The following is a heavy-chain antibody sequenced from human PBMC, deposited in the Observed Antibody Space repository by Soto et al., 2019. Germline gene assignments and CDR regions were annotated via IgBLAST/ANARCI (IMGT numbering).Heavy chain of an antibody. D-gene: IGHD3-9*01. Sequence: EVQLLESGGDLVQPGGSLRLSCAASGFTFTSYAMSWIRQAPGKGLEWVSAITGGGDNTYYADSVKGRFTRSRDNSKNTLYLQMHSLRAEDAAFYYCTQDGGSRDWLTVNWGQGTLVTVSS. J-gene: IGHJ4*02. V-gene: IGHV3-23*01. CDR2: ITGGGDNT. CDR1: GFTFTSYA. CDR3: TQDGGSRDWLTVN.